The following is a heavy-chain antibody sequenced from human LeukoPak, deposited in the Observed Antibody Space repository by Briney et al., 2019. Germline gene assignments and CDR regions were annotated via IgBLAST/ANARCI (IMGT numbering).Heavy chain of an antibody. V-gene: IGHV3-7*03. CDR1: GFRFSDYW. CDR3: AKRAGGTPDY. D-gene: IGHD1-26*01. CDR2: IKTDGSAK. J-gene: IGHJ4*02. Sequence: PGGSLRLSCAASGFRFSDYWMTWVRQAPGKGLECVANIKTDGSAKYYPDSVKGRFTISRDNSKNTLYLQMNSLRAEDTALYYCAKRAGGTPDYWGLGTLVTVSS.